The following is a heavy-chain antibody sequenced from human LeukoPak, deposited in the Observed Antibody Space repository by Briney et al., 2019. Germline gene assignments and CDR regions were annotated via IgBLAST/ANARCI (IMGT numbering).Heavy chain of an antibody. CDR1: GGSFSGYY. V-gene: IGHV4-34*01. CDR3: ARESVSSAWFDP. Sequence: SETLSLTCAVYGGSFSGYYWSWIRQPPGKGLEWIGEINHSGSTNYNPSLKSRVTISVDTSKNQFSLKLSSVTAADTAVCYCARESVSSAWFDPWGQGTLVTVSS. D-gene: IGHD3-10*01. CDR2: INHSGST. J-gene: IGHJ5*02.